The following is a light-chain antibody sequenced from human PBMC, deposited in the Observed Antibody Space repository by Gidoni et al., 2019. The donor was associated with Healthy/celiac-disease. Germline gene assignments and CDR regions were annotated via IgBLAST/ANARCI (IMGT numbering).Light chain of an antibody. CDR2: GAS. CDR3: QQYGSSPLT. J-gene: IGKJ4*01. Sequence: EIVLTQSPGTLSLSPGERATLSCRASQSVSSSYLAGYQQKPGQAPRLLIYGASRRATGIPDRFSGSGSGTDFTLTISRLEPEDFAVYYCQQYGSSPLTFGGGTKVEIK. V-gene: IGKV3-20*01. CDR1: QSVSSSY.